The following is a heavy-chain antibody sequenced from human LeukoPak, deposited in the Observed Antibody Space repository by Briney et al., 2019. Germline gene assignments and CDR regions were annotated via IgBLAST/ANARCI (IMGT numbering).Heavy chain of an antibody. J-gene: IGHJ4*02. CDR2: IYYGGSP. V-gene: IGHV4-39*07. CDR1: GGSISTTTNS. D-gene: IGHD5-12*01. Sequence: SETLSLTCNVSGGSISTTTNSWGWAWIRQRPGKGLEWIGSIYYGGSPYYTSSLKSRVTISVDTSKNQFSLKLSSVTAADTAVYYCARDATMMGNYFNYWGQGTLVTVSS. CDR3: ARDATMMGNYFNY.